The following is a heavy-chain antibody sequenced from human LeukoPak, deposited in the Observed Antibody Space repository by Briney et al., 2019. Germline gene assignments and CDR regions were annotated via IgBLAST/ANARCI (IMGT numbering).Heavy chain of an antibody. Sequence: GASAKVSCKASGGTFSSYAISWVRQAPGQGLERMRRIIPILGIANYAQKFQGRVTTTADKSTSTAYMELSSLRSEDTAVYYCARDGTYYYDSSVLTRFQHWGQGTLVTVSS. D-gene: IGHD3-22*01. CDR2: IIPILGIA. V-gene: IGHV1-69*04. CDR3: ARDGTYYYDSSVLTRFQH. CDR1: GGTFSSYA. J-gene: IGHJ1*01.